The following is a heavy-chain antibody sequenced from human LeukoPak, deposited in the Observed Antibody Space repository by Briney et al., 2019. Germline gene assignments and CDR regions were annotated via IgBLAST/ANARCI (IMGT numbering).Heavy chain of an antibody. J-gene: IGHJ4*02. CDR1: GFTLSSYE. Sequence: GGSLRLSCAASGFTLSSYEMNWVRQAPGKGLEWVSYISSSGGTIYYADSVKGRFTISRDNAKNSLYLQMNSLRGEDTAVYYCAHIGRRGNWYFDYWGQGTLVTVTS. CDR2: ISSSGGTI. V-gene: IGHV3-48*03. CDR3: AHIGRRGNWYFDY. D-gene: IGHD1-1*01.